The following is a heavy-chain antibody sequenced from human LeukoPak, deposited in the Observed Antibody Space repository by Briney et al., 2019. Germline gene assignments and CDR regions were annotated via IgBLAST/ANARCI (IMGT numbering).Heavy chain of an antibody. Sequence: EASVKVSCTAFGYTFTDHYVHWVRQAPGQGLEWMGWINPKSGDTKYVQKFQGRLTMTSDTPLRTAYMELTSLRSDDAAVFYCASYCGADCAPGGYWGQGTLVTVSS. CDR3: ASYCGADCAPGGY. CDR1: GYTFTDHY. J-gene: IGHJ4*02. CDR2: INPKSGDT. D-gene: IGHD2-21*01. V-gene: IGHV1-2*02.